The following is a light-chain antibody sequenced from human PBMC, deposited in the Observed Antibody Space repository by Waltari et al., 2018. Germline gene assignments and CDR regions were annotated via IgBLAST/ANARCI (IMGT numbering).Light chain of an antibody. CDR1: SSDVGGCNF. J-gene: IGLJ1*01. CDR3: SSYTSSSTRV. CDR2: DVA. Sequence: QSALTQPASVSGSPGQSISISCTGTSSDVGGCNFVSWYQQHPGKAPQLMIYDVANRPSGVSNRFSGSKSGNTASLTISGLQAEDEADYYCSSYTSSSTRVFGTGTKVTVL. V-gene: IGLV2-14*03.